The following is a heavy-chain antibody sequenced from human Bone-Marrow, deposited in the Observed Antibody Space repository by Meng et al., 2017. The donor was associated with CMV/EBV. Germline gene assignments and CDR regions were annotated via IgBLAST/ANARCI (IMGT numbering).Heavy chain of an antibody. J-gene: IGHJ4*01. V-gene: IGHV3-21*01. CDR3: AKGLGGSSYYPLAY. Sequence: SGFSFSSYAMIWVRQAPGKGLEWVSSIRSATTFTYYADPVKGRFAISRDNAKNSLHLQMNSLRAEDTAVYYCAKGLGGSSYYPLAYWGRGTLVTVSS. CDR2: IRSATTFT. CDR1: GFSFSSYA. D-gene: IGHD3-22*01.